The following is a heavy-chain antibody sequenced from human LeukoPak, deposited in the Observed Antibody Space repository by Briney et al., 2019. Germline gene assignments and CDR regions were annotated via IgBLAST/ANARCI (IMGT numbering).Heavy chain of an antibody. CDR1: GFSLSSYA. Sequence: GGSLRLSCAASGFSLSSYAIHWVRQAPGKGLEWVAIISYDGSKKYYADSVKGRFTISRDNAKNSLYLQMNSLRAEDTAIYYCARDNYSGSRYFDHWGQGTLVTVSS. CDR3: ARDNYSGSRYFDH. CDR2: ISYDGSKK. V-gene: IGHV3-30*04. J-gene: IGHJ4*02. D-gene: IGHD1-26*01.